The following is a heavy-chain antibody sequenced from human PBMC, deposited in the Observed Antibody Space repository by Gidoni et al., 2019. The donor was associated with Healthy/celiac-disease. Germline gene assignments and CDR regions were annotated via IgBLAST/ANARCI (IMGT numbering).Heavy chain of an antibody. Sequence: GPGLVKPSGTLSLTCAVSGGSISSSNWWSWVRQPPGKGLEWIGEIYHSGSTNYNPSLKSRVTISVDKSKNQFSLKLSSVTAADTAVYYCASERYCGSTSCPFDYWGQGTLVTVSS. D-gene: IGHD2-2*01. CDR1: GGSISSSNW. J-gene: IGHJ4*02. CDR3: ASERYCGSTSCPFDY. V-gene: IGHV4-4*02. CDR2: IYHSGST.